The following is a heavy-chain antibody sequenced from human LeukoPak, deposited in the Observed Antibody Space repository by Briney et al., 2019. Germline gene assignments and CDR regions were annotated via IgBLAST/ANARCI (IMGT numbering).Heavy chain of an antibody. V-gene: IGHV1-24*01. CDR3: ATAGLTTVTTGFDY. J-gene: IGHJ4*02. CDR1: GYTLTELS. Sequence: ASVKVSCKVSGYTLTELSMHWVRQAPGKGLEWTGGFDPEDGETIYAQKFQGRVTMTEDTSTDTAYMELSSLRSEDTAVYYCATAGLTTVTTGFDYWGQGTLVTVSS. CDR2: FDPEDGET. D-gene: IGHD4-17*01.